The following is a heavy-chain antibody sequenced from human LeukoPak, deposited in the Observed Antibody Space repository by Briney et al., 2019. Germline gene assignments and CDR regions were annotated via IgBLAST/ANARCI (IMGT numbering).Heavy chain of an antibody. CDR1: GGSIRSYY. Sequence: SETLSLTCTVSGGSIRSYYWTWIRQPPGKGLEWIGYVYHTGGTKYNPSLKSRVTISLDTPKNQFSLRLSSVTAADTAVYYCARDSRHPYYYGLDVWSQGTTVTVSS. J-gene: IGHJ6*02. V-gene: IGHV4-59*01. CDR3: ARDSRHPYYYGLDV. CDR2: VYHTGGT.